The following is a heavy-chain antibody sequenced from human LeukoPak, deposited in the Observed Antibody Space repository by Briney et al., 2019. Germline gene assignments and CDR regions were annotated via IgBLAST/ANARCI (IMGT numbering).Heavy chain of an antibody. D-gene: IGHD1-1*01. J-gene: IGHJ6*03. CDR2: INHSGST. CDR1: GGSFSGYY. CDR3: ARGTNQRLEYYYYMDV. V-gene: IGHV4-34*01. Sequence: SETLSLTCAVYGGSFSGYYWSWIRQPPGKGLEWIGEINHSGSTNYNPSLKSRVTISVDTSKNQFSLKLSSVTAADTAVYYCARGTNQRLEYYYYMDVWGKGTTVTVSS.